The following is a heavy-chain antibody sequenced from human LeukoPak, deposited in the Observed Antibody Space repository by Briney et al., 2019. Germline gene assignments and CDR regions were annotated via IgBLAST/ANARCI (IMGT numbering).Heavy chain of an antibody. V-gene: IGHV4-4*02. D-gene: IGHD3-10*01. CDR3: ARDSPYYYGSGSATYYMDV. J-gene: IGHJ6*03. CDR2: IYHSGST. CDR1: GGSISNDNW. Sequence: SGTLSLTCAVSGGSISNDNWWSWVRQPPGKGLGWIGEIYHSGSTNFNPSLKSRVTISVDKSSNQFSLKLSSVTAADTAVYYCARDSPYYYGSGSATYYMDVWGKGTTVTISS.